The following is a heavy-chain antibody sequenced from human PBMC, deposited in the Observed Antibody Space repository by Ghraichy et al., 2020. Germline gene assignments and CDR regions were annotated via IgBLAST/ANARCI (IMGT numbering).Heavy chain of an antibody. J-gene: IGHJ4*02. D-gene: IGHD3-22*01. CDR3: ARDHYSDSSGYYGSTIDY. Sequence: GGSLRLSCAASGFTFSSYGMNWVRQAPGKGLEWVAVIWDDGSNKYYADSVKGRFTISRDNSKNTLYLQMNSLRAEDTAVYYCARDHYSDSSGYYGSTIDYWGQGTLVTVSS. CDR1: GFTFSSYG. V-gene: IGHV3-33*01. CDR2: IWDDGSNK.